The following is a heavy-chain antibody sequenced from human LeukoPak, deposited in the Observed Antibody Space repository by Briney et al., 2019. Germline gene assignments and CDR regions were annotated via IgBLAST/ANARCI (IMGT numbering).Heavy chain of an antibody. V-gene: IGHV3-30*04. Sequence: GGSLRLSCAASGFTFSGYAMHWVRQAPGKGLEWVAVISHDGSNKYYADYVKGRFTISRDNSKNTLYLQMNSLRAEDTAVYYCAREAVHDAFDIWGQGTMVTVSS. D-gene: IGHD6-6*01. CDR3: AREAVHDAFDI. J-gene: IGHJ3*02. CDR2: ISHDGSNK. CDR1: GFTFSGYA.